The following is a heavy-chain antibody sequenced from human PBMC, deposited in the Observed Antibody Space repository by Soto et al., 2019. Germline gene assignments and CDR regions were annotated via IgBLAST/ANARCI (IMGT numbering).Heavy chain of an antibody. CDR3: ERDGGYSYARYIFDY. V-gene: IGHV1-46*01. J-gene: IGHJ4*02. D-gene: IGHD5-18*01. Sequence: QVQLVQSGAEVKKPGASVKVSCKASGYTFTSYYMHWVRQAPGQGLEWMGIINPSGGSTSYAQKFQGRVNITRDTSTIKVYMELNSMRSEDTAVYYCERDGGYSYARYIFDYWGQGTLVTVSS. CDR2: INPSGGST. CDR1: GYTFTSYY.